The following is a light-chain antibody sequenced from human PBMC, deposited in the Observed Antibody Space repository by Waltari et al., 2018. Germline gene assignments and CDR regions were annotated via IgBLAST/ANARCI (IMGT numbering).Light chain of an antibody. CDR3: QQYGGSVWT. CDR2: GTS. Sequence: EVVLTQSPGTLSLSPGERATLSCQASHSVSRTYFALYQQKPGRAPRLLIHGTSNRATGIPERFSGSVSETDFTLTIDRLEPEDFAVYYCQQYGGSVWTFGQGTKVEVK. V-gene: IGKV3-20*01. J-gene: IGKJ1*01. CDR1: HSVSRTY.